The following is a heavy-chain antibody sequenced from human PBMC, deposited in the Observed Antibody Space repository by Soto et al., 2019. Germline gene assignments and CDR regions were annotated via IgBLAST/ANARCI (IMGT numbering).Heavy chain of an antibody. J-gene: IGHJ1*01. D-gene: IGHD3-3*01. Sequence: HPGGSLRLSCAASGFTFSSYAMSWARQAPGKGLEWVSAISGIGGSTYYADSVKGRLTISRDNSKNTLYLQMNSLRAEDTAVYYCAKGESGYDVNIEYFKHWGQGTLVTVSS. CDR2: ISGIGGST. V-gene: IGHV3-23*01. CDR3: AKGESGYDVNIEYFKH. CDR1: GFTFSSYA.